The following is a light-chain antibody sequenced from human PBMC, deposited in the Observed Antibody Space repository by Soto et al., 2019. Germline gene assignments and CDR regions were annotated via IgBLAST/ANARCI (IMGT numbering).Light chain of an antibody. CDR2: AAS. CDR3: QQSYSTPLT. Sequence: EIHMKRSPSSLSASVGDRVTITCRASQSISSYLNWYQQKPGKAPKLLIYAASSLQSGVPSRFSGSGSGTDFTLTISSLQPEDFATHYCQQSYSTPLTLGGGTKVYSK. J-gene: IGKJ4*01. CDR1: QSISSY. V-gene: IGKV1-39*01.